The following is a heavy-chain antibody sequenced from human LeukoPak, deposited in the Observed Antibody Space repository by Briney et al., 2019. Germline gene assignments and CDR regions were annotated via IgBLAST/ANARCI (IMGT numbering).Heavy chain of an antibody. CDR2: IYTSGST. CDR3: ARAGTVFGVAYFDY. CDR1: GDSISSGSYY. D-gene: IGHD3-3*01. V-gene: IGHV4-61*09. J-gene: IGHJ4*02. Sequence: SETLSLTCTVSGDSISSGSYYWSWIRQPAGKGLERIGHIYTSGSTNYNPSLKSRVTISIATSKTQFSLRLSSVTAADTAVYFCARAGTVFGVAYFDYWGQGTLVTVSS.